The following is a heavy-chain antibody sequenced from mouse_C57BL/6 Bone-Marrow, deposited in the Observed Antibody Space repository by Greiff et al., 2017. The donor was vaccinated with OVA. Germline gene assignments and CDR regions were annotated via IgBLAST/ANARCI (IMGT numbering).Heavy chain of an antibody. J-gene: IGHJ1*03. CDR1: GYTFTSYW. V-gene: IGHV1-59*01. CDR3: ARRSHYYGSSYDWYFDV. Sequence: VQLQQPGAELVRPGTSVKLSCKASGYTFTSYWMHWVKQRPGQGLEWIGVIDPSDSYTNYNQKFKGKATLTVDTSSSTAYMQLSSLTSEDAAVYYCARRSHYYGSSYDWYFDVWGTGTTVTVSS. D-gene: IGHD1-1*01. CDR2: IDPSDSYT.